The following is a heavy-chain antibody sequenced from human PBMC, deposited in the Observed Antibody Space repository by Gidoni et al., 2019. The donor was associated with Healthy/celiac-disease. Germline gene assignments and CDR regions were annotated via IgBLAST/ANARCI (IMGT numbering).Heavy chain of an antibody. CDR1: GGSTSSYY. CDR3: ARWTTVTLSFDY. V-gene: IGHV4-59*01. D-gene: IGHD4-17*01. CDR2: IYYSVST. J-gene: IGHJ4*02. Sequence: QVQLQESGPGLVKPSETLSLTCTVSGGSTSSYYWCWIRQPPGKGLEWIGYIYYSVSTNYNPSLKSRLTISVDTSKNQFSLKLSSVTAADTAVYYCARWTTVTLSFDYWGQGTLVTVSS.